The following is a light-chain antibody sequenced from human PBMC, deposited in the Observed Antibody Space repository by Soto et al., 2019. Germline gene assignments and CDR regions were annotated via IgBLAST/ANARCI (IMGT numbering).Light chain of an antibody. CDR2: GAS. V-gene: IGKV3-20*01. Sequence: EIVLTQSPGTLSLSPGERATLSCRASQSVSSRLAWYQQKPGQAPRLLISGASSRATGIPDRFSGSGSATDFTLTISRLEPEDFALHYCQHYGNSPITFGQGTRLEIK. CDR3: QHYGNSPIT. J-gene: IGKJ5*01. CDR1: QSVSSR.